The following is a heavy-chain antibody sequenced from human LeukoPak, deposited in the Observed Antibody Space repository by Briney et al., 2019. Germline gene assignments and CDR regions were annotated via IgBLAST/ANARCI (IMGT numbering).Heavy chain of an antibody. J-gene: IGHJ4*01. CDR3: ARELPREVTLDY. V-gene: IGHV3-74*01. CDR2: INTDGSDI. D-gene: IGHD2-21*02. Sequence: GGSLRLSCAASGFTFISYGMQWVRKAPGKGMVSVSRINTDGSDISYADSVKGRFTISRDNAKNTLYLQMNSLRGEDTAAYYCARELPREVTLDYWGQGTLVTVSS. CDR1: GFTFISYG.